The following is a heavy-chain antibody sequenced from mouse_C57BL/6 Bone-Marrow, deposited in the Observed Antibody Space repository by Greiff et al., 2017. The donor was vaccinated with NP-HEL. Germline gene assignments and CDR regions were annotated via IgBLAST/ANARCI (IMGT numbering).Heavy chain of an antibody. CDR3: ARPYYSNYDAMDD. Sequence: QVQLKQSGPELVKPGASVKISCKASGYAFSSSWMTWVKQRPGKGLEWIGRIYPGDGDTNYNGKFKGKATLTADKSSSTAYMQLSSLTSEDSAVYVCARPYYSNYDAMDDWGQGTSVTVSS. J-gene: IGHJ4*01. V-gene: IGHV1-82*01. CDR2: IYPGDGDT. D-gene: IGHD2-5*01. CDR1: GYAFSSSW.